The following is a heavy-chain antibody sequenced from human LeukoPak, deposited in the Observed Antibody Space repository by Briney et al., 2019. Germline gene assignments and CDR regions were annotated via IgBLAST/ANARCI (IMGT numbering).Heavy chain of an antibody. Sequence: GGSLRLSYAASGFNFSNAWMSWVRQAPGKGLEWVGRIKSKTDGGTTDYAAPVKGRFTISRDDSKNTLYLQMNSLKTADTAVYYCTTDQITYSSSSDYRGQGTLVTVSS. CDR2: IKSKTDGGTT. CDR1: GFNFSNAW. CDR3: TTDQITYSSSSDY. V-gene: IGHV3-15*01. D-gene: IGHD6-13*01. J-gene: IGHJ4*02.